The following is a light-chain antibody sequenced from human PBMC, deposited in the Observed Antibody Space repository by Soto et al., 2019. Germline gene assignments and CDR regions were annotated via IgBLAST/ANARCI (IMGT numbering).Light chain of an antibody. J-gene: IGLJ2*01. CDR3: SSYTSSSVL. Sequence: QSGLTQPASVSGSPGQSITISCTGTSSDVGGYNYVSWYKQHPGKAPKLMIYDVSNRPSGVSNRFSGSKSGNTASLTISGLQAEDETDYYCSSYTSSSVLFGGGTKVTVL. V-gene: IGLV2-14*01. CDR2: DVS. CDR1: SSDVGGYNY.